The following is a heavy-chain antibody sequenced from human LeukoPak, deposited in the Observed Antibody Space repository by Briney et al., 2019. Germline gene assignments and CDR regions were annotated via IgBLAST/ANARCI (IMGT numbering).Heavy chain of an antibody. Sequence: GASVKVSCKASGYTFTSYGISWVRQAPGQGLEWIGWICAYNGNTNYAQKLQGRVTMTTDTSTSTAYMELRSLRSDDTAVYYCARHSPYYDSSGRYNDYWGQGTLVTVSS. CDR3: ARHSPYYDSSGRYNDY. D-gene: IGHD3-22*01. CDR1: GYTFTSYG. CDR2: ICAYNGNT. V-gene: IGHV1-18*01. J-gene: IGHJ4*02.